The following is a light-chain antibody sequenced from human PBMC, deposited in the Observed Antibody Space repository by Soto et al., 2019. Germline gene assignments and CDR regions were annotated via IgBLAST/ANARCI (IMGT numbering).Light chain of an antibody. CDR3: SSYTSSSTYV. V-gene: IGLV2-14*01. J-gene: IGLJ1*01. CDR2: EVS. CDR1: SSDVGGYNY. Sequence: QSALTQPASVSGSPGQSITISCTGTSSDVGGYNYVFWYQQHPGKAPKLMIYEVSNRPSGVSNRFSGSKSGNTASLTISGLQAEEEADYYCSSYTSSSTYVFGTGTKVTVL.